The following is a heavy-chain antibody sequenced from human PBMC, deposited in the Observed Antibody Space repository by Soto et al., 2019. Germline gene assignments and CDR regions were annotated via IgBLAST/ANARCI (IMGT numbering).Heavy chain of an antibody. J-gene: IGHJ6*02. V-gene: IGHV3-30*03. CDR3: ARGRTGLRFLEWLSPGMDV. D-gene: IGHD3-3*01. CDR1: GFTFSSYG. Sequence: PGGSLRLSCAASGFTFSSYGMHWVRQAPGKGLEWVAVISYDGSNKYYADSVKGRFTISRDNSKNTLYLQMNSLRAEDTAVYYCARGRTGLRFLEWLSPGMDVWGQGTTVTVSS. CDR2: ISYDGSNK.